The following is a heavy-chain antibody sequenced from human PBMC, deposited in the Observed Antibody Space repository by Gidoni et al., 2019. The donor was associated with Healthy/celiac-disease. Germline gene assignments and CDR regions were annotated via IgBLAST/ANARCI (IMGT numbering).Heavy chain of an antibody. V-gene: IGHV3-48*02. Sequence: EVQLVESGGGLVQPGGSLRLSCAASGFTFSSYSMNWVRQAPGKGLELVSYISSSSSTIYYADSVKGRFTISRDNAKNSLYLQMNSLRDEDTAVYYCARELAALPPVYYYYGMDVWGQGTTVTVSS. D-gene: IGHD6-6*01. CDR1: GFTFSSYS. CDR3: ARELAALPPVYYYYGMDV. J-gene: IGHJ6*02. CDR2: ISSSSSTI.